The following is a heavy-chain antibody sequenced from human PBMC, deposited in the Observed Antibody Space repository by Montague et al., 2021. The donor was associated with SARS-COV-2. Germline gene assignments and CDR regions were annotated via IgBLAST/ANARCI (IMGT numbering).Heavy chain of an antibody. CDR3: ARAFIAAGGTTSFDY. D-gene: IGHD6-13*01. CDR2: NYYSGST. Sequence: SQTLSLTCTVSGGSISSSCYFWGWIRQPPGKGLEWIGSNYYSGSTYYTPYLKSPVTISVDTSKIQFSLNVSAVTAADTAVYYCARAFIAAGGTTSFDYWGQGTLVTVSS. V-gene: IGHV4-39*01. J-gene: IGHJ4*02. CDR1: GGSISSSCYF.